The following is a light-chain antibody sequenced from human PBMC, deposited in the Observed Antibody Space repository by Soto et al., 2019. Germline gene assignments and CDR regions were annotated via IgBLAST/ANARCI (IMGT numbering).Light chain of an antibody. J-gene: IGKJ1*01. V-gene: IGKV3-20*01. CDR2: GAS. Sequence: EIVSTQSPGTLSLSPGERATLSCRASQSVSSSYLAWYQQKPGQAPRLLIYGASSRATGIPDRLSGSGSGTDFTLTISRLEPEDFAVYYCQQYGSSPWTFGQGTKVEIK. CDR3: QQYGSSPWT. CDR1: QSVSSSY.